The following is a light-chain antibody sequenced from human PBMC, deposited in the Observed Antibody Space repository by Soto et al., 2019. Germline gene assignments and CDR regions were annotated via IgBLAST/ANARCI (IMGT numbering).Light chain of an antibody. CDR2: DAS. CDR3: QQYDNRPRT. Sequence: DIQMTQSPSSLSASVGDRVTITCQASQDIRNYLNWYQQKPGKAPKLLIYDASNLETGVPSRFSGSGSGTDFTFTISSLQPEDIATDDCQQYDNRPRTFGQGTKLEIK. J-gene: IGKJ2*01. V-gene: IGKV1-33*01. CDR1: QDIRNY.